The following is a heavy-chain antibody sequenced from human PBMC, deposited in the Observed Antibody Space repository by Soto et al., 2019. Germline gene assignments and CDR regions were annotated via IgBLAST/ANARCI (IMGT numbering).Heavy chain of an antibody. CDR2: IYYSGST. V-gene: IGHV4-59*08. CDR1: GGSISSYY. CDR3: MLGSGWKDFDN. D-gene: IGHD3-22*01. J-gene: IGHJ4*02. Sequence: SETLSLTCTVSGGSISSYYWSWIRQPPGKGLEWIGYIYYSGSTNYNPSLKSRVTISVDTSKNQFSLKLSSVTAADTAVYYCMLGSGWKDFDNWGQGTLVTVSS.